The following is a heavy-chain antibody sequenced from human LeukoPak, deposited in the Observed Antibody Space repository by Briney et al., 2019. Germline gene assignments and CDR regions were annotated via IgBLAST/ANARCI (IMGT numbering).Heavy chain of an antibody. CDR2: IYYSGST. Sequence: NASETLSLTCTVSGGSISSSSYYWGWIRQPPGKGLEWIGNIYYSGSTYYNPSLKSRVTISVDTSKNQFSLKLSSVTAADTAVYYCARHPPYYFDYWGQGTLVTVSS. CDR3: ARHPPYYFDY. CDR1: GGSISSSSYY. J-gene: IGHJ4*02. V-gene: IGHV4-39*01.